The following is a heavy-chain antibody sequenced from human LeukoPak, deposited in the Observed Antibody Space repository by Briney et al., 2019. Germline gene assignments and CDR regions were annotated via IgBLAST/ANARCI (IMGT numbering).Heavy chain of an antibody. CDR1: GFTFSSHW. CDR2: IKQDGSEK. D-gene: IGHD3/OR15-3a*01. V-gene: IGHV3-7*03. CDR3: ARSLGL. Sequence: GGSLRLSCEASGFTFSSHWMTWIRQTPGKRLEWVANIKQDGSEKHYVDSVKGRFTISRDNAKNSLYLQMNSLRVEDTAMYYCARSLGLWSQGTLVTVSS. J-gene: IGHJ4*02.